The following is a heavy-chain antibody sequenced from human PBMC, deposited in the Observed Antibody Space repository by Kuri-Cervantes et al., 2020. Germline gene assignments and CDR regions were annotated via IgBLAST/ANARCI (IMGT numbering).Heavy chain of an antibody. J-gene: IGHJ4*02. CDR2: IYWDDDK. D-gene: IGHD6-19*01. V-gene: IGHV2-5*02. CDR3: AHPKSGSGWLIFDY. Sequence: SGHTLVNPPPPLTITGTFAGISLSTSGVGVGWIRQPPGKTLEWIALIYWDDDKRYSPSLMRRPTITKDTSKNQVVLTMTDMDPVDTATYYCAHPKSGSGWLIFDYWGQGTLVTVSS. CDR1: GISLSTSGVG.